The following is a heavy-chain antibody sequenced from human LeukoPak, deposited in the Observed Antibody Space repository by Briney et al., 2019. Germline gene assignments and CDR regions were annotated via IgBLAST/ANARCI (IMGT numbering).Heavy chain of an antibody. CDR1: GYTFTSYG. CDR3: ARRLYDYVSWSRADWFDP. CDR2: ISAYNGNT. V-gene: IGHV1-18*01. Sequence: ASVKVSCKASGYTFTSYGISWVRQAPGQGLEWMGWISAYNGNTNYAHKLQGRFTMTRDTSKSTAYMEMRSLRSDDTAVYYCARRLYDYVSWSRADWFDPWGQGTLVTVSS. D-gene: IGHD3-16*01. J-gene: IGHJ5*02.